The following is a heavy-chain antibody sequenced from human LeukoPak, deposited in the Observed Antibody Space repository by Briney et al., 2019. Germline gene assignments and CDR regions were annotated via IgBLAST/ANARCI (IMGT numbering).Heavy chain of an antibody. J-gene: IGHJ4*02. V-gene: IGHV3-30-3*01. CDR1: GFTFSSYT. CDR2: ISHDGGNK. D-gene: IGHD6-19*01. CDR3: ATPYTSGWSLYFDN. Sequence: PGGSLRLSCAASGFTFSSYTMHWVRQAPDKGLEWVAVISHDGGNKYYADSVKGRFTISRDNSKNTLYLQMNGLRAEETAMYYCATPYTSGWSLYFDNWGQGTLVTVS.